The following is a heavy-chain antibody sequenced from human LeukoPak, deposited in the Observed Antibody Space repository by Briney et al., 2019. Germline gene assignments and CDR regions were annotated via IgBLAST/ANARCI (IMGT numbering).Heavy chain of an antibody. CDR3: VRESIAAAGPGFDY. Sequence: ASVKVSCKASGYTFASYYMHWVRQAPGQGLEWMGIINPSGGSTSYAQKFQGRVTMTRDMSTSTVYMELSSLRSEDTAVYYCVRESIAAAGPGFDYWGRGTLVTVSS. J-gene: IGHJ4*02. CDR2: INPSGGST. D-gene: IGHD6-13*01. CDR1: GYTFASYY. V-gene: IGHV1-46*01.